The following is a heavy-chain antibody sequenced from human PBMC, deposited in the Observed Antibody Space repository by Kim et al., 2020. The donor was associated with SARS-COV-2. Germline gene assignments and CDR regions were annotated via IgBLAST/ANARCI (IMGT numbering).Heavy chain of an antibody. CDR3: ARGAAAAGRGDDY. V-gene: IGHV1-18*01. D-gene: IGHD6-13*01. J-gene: IGHJ4*02. Sequence: YAQKLQGRVTMTTDTSTSTAYMELRSLRSDDTAVYYCARGAAAAGRGDDYWGQGTLVTVSS.